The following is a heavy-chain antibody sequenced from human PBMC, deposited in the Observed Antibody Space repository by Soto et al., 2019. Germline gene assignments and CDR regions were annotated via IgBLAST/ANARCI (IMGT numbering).Heavy chain of an antibody. CDR1: GGSISSSNW. CDR3: ARVVGGYYYGMDV. CDR2: IYHSGST. D-gene: IGHD2-2*01. J-gene: IGHJ6*02. Sequence: QVQLQESGPGLVKPSGTLSLTCAVSGGSISSSNWWSWVRQPPGKGLEWIGEIYHSGSTNYNPSLKGRVTISVDKSKNQFSLKLSSVTAADTPVYYCARVVGGYYYGMDVWGQGNTVTVSS. V-gene: IGHV4-4*02.